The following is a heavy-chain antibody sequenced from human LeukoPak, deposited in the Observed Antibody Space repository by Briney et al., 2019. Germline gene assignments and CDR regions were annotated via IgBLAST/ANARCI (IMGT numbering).Heavy chain of an antibody. J-gene: IGHJ4*02. D-gene: IGHD3-10*01. CDR1: GFNFITYC. CDR2: IRTDGSNK. V-gene: IGHV3-33*01. CDR3: ARVIRGFGGLDY. Sequence: TGRSLRLSCAASGFNFITYCMHWVRQAPGKGLEWVAAIRTDGSNKYYADSVKGRFTISRDNSKSTLSLQMNSLRAEDTAVYYCARVIRGFGGLDYWGQGILVTVSS.